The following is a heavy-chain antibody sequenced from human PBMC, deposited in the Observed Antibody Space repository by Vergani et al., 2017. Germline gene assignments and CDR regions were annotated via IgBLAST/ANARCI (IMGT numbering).Heavy chain of an antibody. CDR2: ISYDGTQK. V-gene: IGHV3-30*03. CDR1: GFTPSYYG. CDR3: ATKSCGTPGCQIGYWRE. J-gene: IGHJ1*01. D-gene: IGHD1-1*01. Sequence: QVHLVESGGGVVQPGRSLRLSCVVSGFTPSYYGMHWVRQAPGKGLEWVAVISYDGTQKYYADSVKGRFTISSDNSKSPLYLQMNSLRTEDTAVYYCATKSCGTPGCQIGYWREWGQGTLVTVSS.